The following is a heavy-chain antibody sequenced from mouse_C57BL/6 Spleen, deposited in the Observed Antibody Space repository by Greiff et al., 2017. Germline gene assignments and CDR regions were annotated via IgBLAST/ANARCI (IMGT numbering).Heavy chain of an antibody. CDR2: ILPGGGGT. CDR3: ARTDYCSVYWYFDV. D-gene: IGHD2-12*01. Sequence: QVQLQQSGAELMKPGASVKLSCKATGYAFTGYWIEWVKQRPGHGLEWIGEILPGGGGTNYNGKFKGKATITADTSSNTAYMQLSSLTTEDSAIFYCARTDYCSVYWYFDVWGTGTTVTVSS. CDR1: GYAFTGYW. J-gene: IGHJ1*03. V-gene: IGHV1-9*01.